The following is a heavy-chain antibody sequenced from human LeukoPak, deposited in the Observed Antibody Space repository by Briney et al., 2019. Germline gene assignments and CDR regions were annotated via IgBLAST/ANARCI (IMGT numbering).Heavy chain of an antibody. Sequence: PSQTLSLTCTVSGGSICSGSYYWSWIRQPAGKGLEWIGRIYTSGSTNYNPSLKSRVTISVDTSKNQFSLKLSSVTAADTAVYYCASSYYDFWSGYSSDAFDIWGQGTMVTVSS. CDR3: ASSYYDFWSGYSSDAFDI. D-gene: IGHD3-3*01. CDR2: IYTSGST. V-gene: IGHV4-61*02. J-gene: IGHJ3*02. CDR1: GGSICSGSYY.